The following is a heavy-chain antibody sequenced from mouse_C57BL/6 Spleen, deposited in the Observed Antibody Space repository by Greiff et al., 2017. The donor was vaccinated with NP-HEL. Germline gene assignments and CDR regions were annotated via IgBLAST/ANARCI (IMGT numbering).Heavy chain of an antibody. D-gene: IGHD2-4*01. CDR1: GYTFTDHT. Sequence: VQLQQSDAELVKPGASVKISCKVSGYTFTDHTIHWMKQRPEQGLEWIGYIYPRDGSTKYNEKFKGKATLTADKSSSTAYMQLNSLTSEDSAVYFCARHIYYDYDDPYFDYWGQGTTLTVSS. V-gene: IGHV1-78*01. CDR3: ARHIYYDYDDPYFDY. J-gene: IGHJ2*01. CDR2: IYPRDGST.